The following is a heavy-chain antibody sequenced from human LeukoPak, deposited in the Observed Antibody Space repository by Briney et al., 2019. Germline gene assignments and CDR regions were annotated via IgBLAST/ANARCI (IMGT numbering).Heavy chain of an antibody. V-gene: IGHV4-39*01. CDR1: GGSISSGSYN. D-gene: IGHD6-13*01. CDR3: ARHKYSSTWGTFDY. CDR2: IYYSGST. Sequence: PSETLSLTCTVSGGSISSGSYNGGWIRQPPGKGLAWIGDIYYSGSTYYNPSLKSRVTISIDTSKNQFSLKLSSVTAADTAVYYCARHKYSSTWGTFDYWGQGTLVTVSS. J-gene: IGHJ4*02.